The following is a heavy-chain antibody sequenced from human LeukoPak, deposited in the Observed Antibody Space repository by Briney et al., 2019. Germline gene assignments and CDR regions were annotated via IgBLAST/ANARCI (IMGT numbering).Heavy chain of an antibody. CDR3: TRYGDRSNREFDY. CDR1: GGSISSYY. V-gene: IGHV4-59*08. CDR2: IYYSGST. J-gene: IGHJ4*02. D-gene: IGHD2-21*02. Sequence: SETLSLTCTVSGGSISSYYWSWIRQPPGKGLEWIGYIYYSGSTNYNPSLKSRVTISVDTSRSQFSLNLNSVTAADTAVYYCTRYGDRSNREFDYWGQGTLVTVSS.